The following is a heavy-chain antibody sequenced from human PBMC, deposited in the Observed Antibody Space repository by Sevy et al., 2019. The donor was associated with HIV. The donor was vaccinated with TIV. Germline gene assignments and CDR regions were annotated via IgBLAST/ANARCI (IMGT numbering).Heavy chain of an antibody. D-gene: IGHD3-22*01. V-gene: IGHV3-23*01. CDR1: GFTFSSYA. CDR2: ISGSGGST. CDR3: AKGVQTYYYDSSGYYSLDAFDI. Sequence: GGSLRLSCAASGFTFSSYAMSWVRQAPGKGLEWVSAISGSGGSTYYADSVKGRFTISRDNSKNTLYLQMNSLRAEDTAVYYCAKGVQTYYYDSSGYYSLDAFDIWGQGTMVTV. J-gene: IGHJ3*02.